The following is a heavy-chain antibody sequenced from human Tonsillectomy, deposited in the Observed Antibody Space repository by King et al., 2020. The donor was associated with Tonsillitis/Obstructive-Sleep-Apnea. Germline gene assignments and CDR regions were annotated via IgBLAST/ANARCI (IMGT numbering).Heavy chain of an antibody. CDR3: ARGKDTATANLDS. CDR2: ISDVGRNE. J-gene: IGHJ4*02. D-gene: IGHD5-18*01. V-gene: IGHV3-30*01. CDR1: GFTFTDYA. Sequence: VQLVESGGGVVQPGRSLRLSCAASGFTFTDYAMHWVRQAPGKGLEWVALISDVGRNEYYADSVRGRFTISRDTSKNTLYLQMNGLRAEDTAVYYCARGKDTATANLDSWGQGTLVSVSS.